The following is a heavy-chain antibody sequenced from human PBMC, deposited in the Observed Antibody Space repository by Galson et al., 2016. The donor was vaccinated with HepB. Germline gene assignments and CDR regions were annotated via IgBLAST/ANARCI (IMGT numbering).Heavy chain of an antibody. CDR2: IYSGGIT. Sequence: SLRLSCAASGFAISTNYMNWVRQAPGKGLEWVSVIYSGGITYYADSVKGRFTISRDNSKNTVYLQMNSLRAEDTAVYYCAKTFNSVGLAFDIWGLGAMVTVSS. D-gene: IGHD4-23*01. CDR1: GFAISTNY. V-gene: IGHV3-53*01. CDR3: AKTFNSVGLAFDI. J-gene: IGHJ3*02.